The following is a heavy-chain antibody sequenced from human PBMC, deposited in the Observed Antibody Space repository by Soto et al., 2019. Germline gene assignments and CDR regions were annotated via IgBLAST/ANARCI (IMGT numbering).Heavy chain of an antibody. CDR3: ANNVGRAPDY. Sequence: GGSLRLSCVTSGFTFSSYGMHWVRQAPGKGLEWVAVISYDGSNKYYADSVKGRFTISRDNSKNTLYLQMNSLRAEDTAVYYCANNVGRAPDYWGQGTLVTVS. CDR1: GFTFSSYG. J-gene: IGHJ4*02. D-gene: IGHD2-8*01. CDR2: ISYDGSNK. V-gene: IGHV3-30*18.